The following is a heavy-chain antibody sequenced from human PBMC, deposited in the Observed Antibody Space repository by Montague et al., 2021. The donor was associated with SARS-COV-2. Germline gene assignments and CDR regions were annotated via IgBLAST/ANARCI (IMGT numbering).Heavy chain of an antibody. CDR3: ARGIWFGELLTGYYSYGMDV. CDR2: TYYRSKWYN. Sequence: CAISGDSVSSNSAAWNWIRQSPSRGLEWLGRTYYRSKWYNDYAVSVKSRITINPDTSKNQFSLQLNSVTPEDTAVYYCARGIWFGELLTGYYSYGMDVWGQGTTVTVSS. V-gene: IGHV6-1*01. J-gene: IGHJ6*02. CDR1: GDSVSSNSAA. D-gene: IGHD3-10*01.